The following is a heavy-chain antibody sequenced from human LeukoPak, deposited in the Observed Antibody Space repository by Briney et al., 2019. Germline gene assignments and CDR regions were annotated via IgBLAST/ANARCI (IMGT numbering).Heavy chain of an antibody. CDR3: ARDAARGFGYYYYYMDV. CDR2: ISRSINTI. Sequence: GGSLRLSCAASGFMFSSYAMNWIRQAPGKGLEWVSYISRSINTIYYADSVKGRFTISRDDAKNSLYLQMNSLRVEDTAVYYCARDAARGFGYYYYYMDVWGKGTTVTVSS. V-gene: IGHV3-48*03. CDR1: GFMFSSYA. J-gene: IGHJ6*03. D-gene: IGHD2-15*01.